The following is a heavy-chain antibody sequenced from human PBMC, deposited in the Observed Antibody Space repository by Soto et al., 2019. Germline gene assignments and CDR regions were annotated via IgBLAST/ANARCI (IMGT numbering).Heavy chain of an antibody. V-gene: IGHV4-34*01. D-gene: IGHD6-13*01. Sequence: LPLTYSVYGGSLRRYYWSWFRQPPGKGLEWIGEINHSGSTNYNPSLKSRVTISVDTSKNQFSLNLSSVTAADTAVYYCAAARGRHQLVMFYYYRLVVWGPGPTVT. CDR3: AAARGRHQLVMFYYYRLVV. CDR2: INHSGST. J-gene: IGHJ6*02. CDR1: GGSLRRYY.